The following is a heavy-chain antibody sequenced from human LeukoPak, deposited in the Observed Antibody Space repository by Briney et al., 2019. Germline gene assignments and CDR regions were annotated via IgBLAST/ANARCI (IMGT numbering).Heavy chain of an antibody. CDR1: GFTFSSYW. CDR2: IKQDGSEK. D-gene: IGHD4-23*01. V-gene: IGHV3-7*05. CDR3: ARFITVVTSGAFDI. Sequence: PGGSLRLSCAASGFTFSSYWMSWVRRAPGKGLEWVANIKQDGSEKYYVDSVEGRFTISRDNAKNSLYLQMNSLRAGDTAVFYCARFITVVTSGAFDIWGQGTMVTVSS. J-gene: IGHJ3*02.